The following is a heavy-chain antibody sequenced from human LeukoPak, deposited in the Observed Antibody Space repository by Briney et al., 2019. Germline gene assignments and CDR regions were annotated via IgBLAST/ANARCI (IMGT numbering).Heavy chain of an antibody. CDR3: ARGRERDGYPTNFDY. J-gene: IGHJ4*02. CDR1: GGSFSGYY. Sequence: SETLSLTCAVYGGSFSGYYWSWIRQPPGKGLEWIGEINHSGSTNYNPSLKSRVTISVDTSKNQFSLKLSSVTAADTAVYYCARGRERDGYPTNFDYWGRGTLVTVSS. CDR2: INHSGST. D-gene: IGHD5-24*01. V-gene: IGHV4-34*01.